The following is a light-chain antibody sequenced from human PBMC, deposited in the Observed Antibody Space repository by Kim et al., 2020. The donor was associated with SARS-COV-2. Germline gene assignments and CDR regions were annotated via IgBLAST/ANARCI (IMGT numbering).Light chain of an antibody. CDR1: QSVGSN. CDR3: QHDN. CDR2: GAC. V-gene: IGKV3-15*01. J-gene: IGKJ4*01. Sequence: PAPLSVCPGERVTLSWRASQSVGSNLAWCQQKPGQAPRLLIYGACTRAAGMPARFTDSGYGKEFNLTISSLQCEDFAVYYCQHDNFGGGTKVDIK.